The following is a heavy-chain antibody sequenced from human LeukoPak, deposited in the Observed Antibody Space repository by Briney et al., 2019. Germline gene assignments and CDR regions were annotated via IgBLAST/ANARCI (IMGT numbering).Heavy chain of an antibody. J-gene: IGHJ4*02. CDR2: LNPNSGDT. D-gene: IGHD3-10*01. V-gene: IGHV1-2*02. CDR1: GYTFTDYF. CDR3: ARAIGVIGSPSAIGY. Sequence: ASVKVSCKASGYTFTDYFIHWVRQAPGQGLEWMGWLNPNSGDTNSKYTQKFQGRFTMTRDTSMSTVYMELSSLRSDDTAIYYCARAIGVIGSPSAIGYWGQGALVTVSS.